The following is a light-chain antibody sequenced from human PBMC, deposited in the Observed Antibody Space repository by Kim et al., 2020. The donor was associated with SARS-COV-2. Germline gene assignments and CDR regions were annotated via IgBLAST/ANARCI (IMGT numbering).Light chain of an antibody. CDR2: EVS. CDR3: ASYAGASYAGDYIWV. CDR1: RRDVGPYNY. Sequence: SCTGTRRDVGPYNYVTWYQQHTGKAPKSIIYEVSKTPSGVPDRFSGSKSGNTASLTVSGHQAEDEADYYCASYAGASYAGDYIWVFGGGTQLTVL. J-gene: IGLJ3*02. V-gene: IGLV2-8*01.